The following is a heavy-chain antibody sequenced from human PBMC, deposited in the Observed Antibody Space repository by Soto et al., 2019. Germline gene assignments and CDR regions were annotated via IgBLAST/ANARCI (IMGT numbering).Heavy chain of an antibody. CDR2: ISGSGGST. CDR3: AKTRGSSWYEYYFDY. Sequence: GGSLRLSCAASGFTFSSYAMSWVRQAPWKGLEWVSAISGSGGSTYYADSVKGRFTISRDNSKNTLYLQMNSLRAEDTAVYYCAKTRGSSWYEYYFDYWGQGTLVTVSS. J-gene: IGHJ4*02. D-gene: IGHD6-13*01. V-gene: IGHV3-23*01. CDR1: GFTFSSYA.